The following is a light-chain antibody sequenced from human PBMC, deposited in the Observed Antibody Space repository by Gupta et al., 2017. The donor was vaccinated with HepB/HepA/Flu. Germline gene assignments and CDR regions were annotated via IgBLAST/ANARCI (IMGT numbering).Light chain of an antibody. J-gene: IGLJ2*01. CDR1: SSDLGSYNL. CDR3: CSYAGSNTYVV. CDR2: EVS. V-gene: IGLV2-23*02. Sequence: QSALTQPASVSESPGQSITISCTGTSSDLGSYNLVSWYQQHPGKAPKLIIYEVSKRPSGVSNRFSASKSGNMASLTISGLQAEDEADYSCCSYAGSNTYVVFGGGTKLTVL.